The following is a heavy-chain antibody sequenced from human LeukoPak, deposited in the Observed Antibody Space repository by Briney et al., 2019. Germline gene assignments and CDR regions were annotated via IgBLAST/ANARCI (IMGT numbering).Heavy chain of an antibody. J-gene: IGHJ4*02. CDR1: GFTFSSYA. CDR3: ASRGYSYVTDY. D-gene: IGHD5-18*01. Sequence: GGSLRLSCAASGFTFSSYAMSWVRQAPGKGLEWVSAISGSGGSTYYADSVKGRFTISRDNSKNTLYLQMNSLRAEDTAVYYRASRGYSYVTDYWGQGTLVTVSS. V-gene: IGHV3-23*01. CDR2: ISGSGGST.